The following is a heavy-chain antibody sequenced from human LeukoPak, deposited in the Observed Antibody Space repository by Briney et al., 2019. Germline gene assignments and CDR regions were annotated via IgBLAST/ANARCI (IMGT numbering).Heavy chain of an antibody. V-gene: IGHV3-30*02. D-gene: IGHD6-19*01. CDR1: GFTFSSYG. CDR2: ILYDGSNK. Sequence: GGLRLSCAASGFTFSSYGMHWVRQAPGKGLEWGAVILYDGSNKYYADSVKGRFTISRDNSKNTLYLQMNSLRAEDTAVYYCAKAAVAGFFDYWGQGTLVTVSS. CDR3: AKAAVAGFFDY. J-gene: IGHJ4*02.